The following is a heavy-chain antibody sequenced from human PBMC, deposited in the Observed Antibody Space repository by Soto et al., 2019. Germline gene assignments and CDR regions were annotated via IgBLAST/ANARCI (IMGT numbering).Heavy chain of an antibody. Sequence: GALVKVSCKASGGTFSSYAISWVRQAPGQGLEWMGGIIPIFGTANYAQKFQGRVTMTRDTSTSTVYMELSSLRSEDTAVYYCAREGVVTAHFDYWGQGTLVTVSS. CDR1: GGTFSSYA. D-gene: IGHD2-21*02. CDR3: AREGVVTAHFDY. J-gene: IGHJ4*02. V-gene: IGHV1-69*05. CDR2: IIPIFGTA.